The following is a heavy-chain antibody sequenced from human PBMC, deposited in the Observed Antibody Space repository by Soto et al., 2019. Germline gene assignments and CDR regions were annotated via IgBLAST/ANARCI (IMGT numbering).Heavy chain of an antibody. CDR3: AKDYGEHYYYYYMDV. D-gene: IGHD4-17*01. V-gene: IGHV3-9*01. CDR2: ISWNSGSI. J-gene: IGHJ6*03. Sequence: EVQLVESGGGLVQPGRSLRLSCAASGFTFDDYAMHWVRQAPGKGLEWVSGISWNSGSIGYVDSVKGRFTISRDNAKNSLYLQMNSLRAEDTALYYCAKDYGEHYYYYYMDVWGKGTTVTVSS. CDR1: GFTFDDYA.